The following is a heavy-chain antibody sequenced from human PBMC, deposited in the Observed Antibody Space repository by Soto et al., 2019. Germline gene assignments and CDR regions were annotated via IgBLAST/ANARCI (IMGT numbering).Heavy chain of an antibody. Sequence: ESGGGLVQPGGSLRLSCAASGFTFSSYAMSWVRQAPGKGLEWVSAISGSGGSTYYADSVKGRFTISRDNSKNTLYLQMNSLRAEDTAVYYCAKGYCSGGSCLPGAFDIWGQGTMVTVSS. D-gene: IGHD2-15*01. CDR1: GFTFSSYA. J-gene: IGHJ3*02. V-gene: IGHV3-23*01. CDR3: AKGYCSGGSCLPGAFDI. CDR2: ISGSGGST.